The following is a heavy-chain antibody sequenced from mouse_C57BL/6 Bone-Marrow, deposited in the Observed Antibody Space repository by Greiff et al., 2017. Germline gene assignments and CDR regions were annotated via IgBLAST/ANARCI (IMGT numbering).Heavy chain of an antibody. Sequence: VQLKESGPELVKPGASVKISCKASGYSFTGYYMNWVKQSPEKSLEWIGEINPSTGGTTYNQKFKAKATLTVDKSSSTAYMQLKSLTSEDSAVYYCARAPYYDYDDYWGQGTTLTVSS. CDR1: GYSFTGYY. CDR2: INPSTGGT. V-gene: IGHV1-42*01. CDR3: ARAPYYDYDDY. D-gene: IGHD2-4*01. J-gene: IGHJ2*01.